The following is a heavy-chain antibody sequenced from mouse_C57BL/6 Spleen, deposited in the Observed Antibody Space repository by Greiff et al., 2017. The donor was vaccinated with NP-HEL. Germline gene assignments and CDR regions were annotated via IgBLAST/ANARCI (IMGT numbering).Heavy chain of an antibody. CDR3: ARELGPDYYAMDY. CDR1: GYTFTSYW. V-gene: IGHV1-61*01. CDR2: IYPSDSET. D-gene: IGHD4-1*01. Sequence: QVQLKQPGAELVRPGSSVKLSCKASGYTFTSYWMDWVKQRPGQGLEWIGNIYPSDSETHYNQKFKDKATLTVDKSSSTAYMQLSSLTSEDSAVYYCARELGPDYYAMDYWGQGTSVTVSS. J-gene: IGHJ4*01.